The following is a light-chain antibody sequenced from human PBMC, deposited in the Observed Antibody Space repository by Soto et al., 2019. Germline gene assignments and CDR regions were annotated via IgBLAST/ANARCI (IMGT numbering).Light chain of an antibody. CDR2: SAS. CDR3: QQYYSFPIT. CDR1: QTISRY. Sequence: DIQMTQSPSSLSASVGERVNVTCRASQTISRYVNWYQQKPGKAPTLLISSASSLERGVPSRFSGSGSGTDFTLTISCLQSEDFATYYCQQYYSFPITFGQGTRLEIK. V-gene: IGKV1-39*01. J-gene: IGKJ5*01.